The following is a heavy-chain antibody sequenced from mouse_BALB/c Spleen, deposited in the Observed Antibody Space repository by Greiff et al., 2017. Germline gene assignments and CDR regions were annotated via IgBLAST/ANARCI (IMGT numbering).Heavy chain of an antibody. J-gene: IGHJ3*01. CDR3: ARGGTPTWFAY. Sequence: QVQLQQPGAELVKPGASVKLSCKASGYTFTSYWMHWVKQRPGQGLEWIGEINPSNGRTNYNEKFKSKATLTVDKSSSTAYMQLSSLTSEDSAVDYCARGGTPTWFAYWGQGTLVTVSA. V-gene: IGHV1S81*02. CDR1: GYTFTSYW. D-gene: IGHD2-14*01. CDR2: INPSNGRT.